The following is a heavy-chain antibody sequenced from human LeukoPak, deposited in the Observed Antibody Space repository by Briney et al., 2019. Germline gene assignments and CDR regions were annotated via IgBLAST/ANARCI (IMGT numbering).Heavy chain of an antibody. CDR3: SKAMTASTHYFDS. Sequence: PGGSLRLSCAASGFTFSSNAMNWVRQAPGKGLEWVSVISVSDGSTYYADSVKGRFTISRDNSKNTLYLQMNCLRAEDTAIYYCSKAMTASTHYFDSWGQGTLVTVSS. CDR2: ISVSDGST. J-gene: IGHJ4*02. D-gene: IGHD2-21*02. V-gene: IGHV3-23*01. CDR1: GFTFSSNA.